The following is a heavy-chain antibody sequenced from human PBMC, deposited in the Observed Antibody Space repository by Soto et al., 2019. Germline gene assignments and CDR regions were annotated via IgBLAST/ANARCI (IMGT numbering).Heavy chain of an antibody. V-gene: IGHV3-7*01. CDR3: ARDIVVVPAAIYYYYGMDV. J-gene: IGHJ6*02. D-gene: IGHD2-2*01. CDR2: IRQDGSEK. CDR1: GFIFRNYW. Sequence: SLRLSWAASGFIFRNYWMSWVRPAPGKGLEWVATIRQDGSEKHHVDSVKGRFTISRDNAKNSLFLQMSSLRAEDTAVYYCARDIVVVPAAIYYYYGMDVWGQGTTVTVSS.